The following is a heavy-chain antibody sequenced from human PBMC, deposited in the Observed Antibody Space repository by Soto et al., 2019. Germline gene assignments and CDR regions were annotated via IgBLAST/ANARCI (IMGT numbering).Heavy chain of an antibody. CDR1: GFTLTNYW. CDR3: TTVFDY. V-gene: IGHV3-74*01. Sequence: LRLSCAASGFTLTNYWMHWVRQVPGKGLVWVSRIDGVGTGTSYSDSVRGRFTISRDNAENTLYLQMNSLRAEDTAVYYCTTVFDYWGQGALVTVSS. J-gene: IGHJ4*02. CDR2: IDGVGTGT.